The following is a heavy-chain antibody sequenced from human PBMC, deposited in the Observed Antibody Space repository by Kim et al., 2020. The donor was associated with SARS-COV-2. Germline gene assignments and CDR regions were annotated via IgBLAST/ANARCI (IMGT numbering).Heavy chain of an antibody. D-gene: IGHD3-16*01. V-gene: IGHV3-7*01. J-gene: IGHJ4*02. CDR1: GFTFSSYW. CDR3: ARDWPRRPPPSGKGPTIRLGGVPSDY. CDR2: IKQDGSEK. Sequence: GGSLRLSCAASGFTFSSYWMSWVRQAPGKGLEWVANIKQDGSEKYYVDSVKGRFTISRDNAKNSLYLQMNSLRAEDTAVYYCARDWPRRPPPSGKGPTIRLGGVPSDYWGQGTLVTVSS.